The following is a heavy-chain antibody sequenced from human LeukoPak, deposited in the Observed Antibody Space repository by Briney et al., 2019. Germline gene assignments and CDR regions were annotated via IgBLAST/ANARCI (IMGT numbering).Heavy chain of an antibody. CDR2: IYYSGST. Sequence: KPSETLSLTCTVSGDSMSSYYWSWIRQPPGKGLEWIGYIYYSGSTNYNPSLKSRVTMSIDTSKNQFSLKLRFVTAADSAVYYCAGERSGGYRFDYWGQGTLVTVSS. J-gene: IGHJ4*02. CDR3: AGERSGGYRFDY. CDR1: GDSMSSYY. D-gene: IGHD2-15*01. V-gene: IGHV4-59*01.